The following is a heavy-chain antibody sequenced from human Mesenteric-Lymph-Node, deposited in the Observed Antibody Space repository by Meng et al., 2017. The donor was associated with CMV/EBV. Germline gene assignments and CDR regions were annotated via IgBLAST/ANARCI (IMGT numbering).Heavy chain of an antibody. CDR1: RSNKW. Sequence: RSNKWWGWVRQPPGKGLEWIGEIYRDGNTNYNPSLKPRVTVALDKSKNRFSLKLSSVTAADTAIYYCARLHYYDTSGWNWFDPWGQGTLVTVSS. D-gene: IGHD3-16*01. CDR3: ARLHYYDTSGWNWFDP. CDR2: IYRDGNT. V-gene: IGHV4-4*02. J-gene: IGHJ5*02.